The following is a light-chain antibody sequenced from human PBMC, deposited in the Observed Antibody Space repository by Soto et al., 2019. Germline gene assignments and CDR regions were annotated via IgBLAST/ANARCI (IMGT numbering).Light chain of an antibody. CDR2: GAS. CDR1: QSVSNNY. J-gene: IGKJ2*01. CDR3: QQYDSYSKT. Sequence: EIVLTQSPGTLSLSPGERATLSCRASQSVSNNYLAWYQQKPGQAPRLLIYGASNRATGIPDRFSGSGSGTDFTLTISRLEPEDFATYYCQQYDSYSKTFGQGTQLEIK. V-gene: IGKV3-20*01.